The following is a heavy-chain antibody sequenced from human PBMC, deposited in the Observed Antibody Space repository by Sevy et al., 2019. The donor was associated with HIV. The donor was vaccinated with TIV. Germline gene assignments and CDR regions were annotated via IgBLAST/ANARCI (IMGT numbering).Heavy chain of an antibody. Sequence: SGPTLVNPTQTLTLTCTFSGFSLSTSGVGVGWIRQPPGKALEWLALIYWNDDKRYSPSLKSRLTITKDTSKNQVVLTMTNMDPVDTATYYCAHRPGTVVVPAAIAAFDIWGQGTMVTVSS. V-gene: IGHV2-5*01. CDR1: GFSLSTSGVG. D-gene: IGHD2-2*01. J-gene: IGHJ3*02. CDR2: IYWNDDK. CDR3: AHRPGTVVVPAAIAAFDI.